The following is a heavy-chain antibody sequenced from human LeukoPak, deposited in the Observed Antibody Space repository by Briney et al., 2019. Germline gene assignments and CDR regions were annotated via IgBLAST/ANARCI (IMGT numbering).Heavy chain of an antibody. Sequence: PGGSLRLSCAASGFTFSSYAMHWVRQAPGKGLEYVSAISSNGGSTYYANSVKGRFTISRDNSKNTLYLQMGSLRAEDMAVYYCARLAGYDFWSGYLDAFDIWGQGTMVTVSS. CDR1: GFTFSSYA. CDR3: ARLAGYDFWSGYLDAFDI. CDR2: ISSNGGST. V-gene: IGHV3-64*01. J-gene: IGHJ3*02. D-gene: IGHD3-3*01.